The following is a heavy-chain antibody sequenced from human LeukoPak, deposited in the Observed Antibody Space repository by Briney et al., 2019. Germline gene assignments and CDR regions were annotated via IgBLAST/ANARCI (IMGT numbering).Heavy chain of an antibody. J-gene: IGHJ4*02. CDR2: IYTSGST. V-gene: IGHV4-4*07. D-gene: IGHD6-19*01. CDR1: GGSISSYY. CDR3: ARYSSGWSPYYFDY. Sequence: SETMSLTCTVSGGSISSYYWSWVRQPAGKGLEWIGRIYTSGSTNYNPSLKSRVTMSVDTSKNQFSLKLSSVTAADTAVYYCARYSSGWSPYYFDYWGQGTLVTVSS.